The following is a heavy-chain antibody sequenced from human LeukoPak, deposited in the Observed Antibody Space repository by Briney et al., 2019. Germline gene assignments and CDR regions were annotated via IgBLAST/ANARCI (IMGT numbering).Heavy chain of an antibody. J-gene: IGHJ4*02. CDR3: ASYCSGGSCYSSSLDY. V-gene: IGHV4-34*01. CDR1: GGSFSGYY. Sequence: SETLSLTCAVYGGSFSGYYWSWIRQPPGKGLEWIGEINHSGSTNYNPSLKSRVTISVDTSKNQFSLKLSSVTAADTAVYYCASYCSGGSCYSSSLDYWGQGTLVTVSS. D-gene: IGHD2-15*01. CDR2: INHSGST.